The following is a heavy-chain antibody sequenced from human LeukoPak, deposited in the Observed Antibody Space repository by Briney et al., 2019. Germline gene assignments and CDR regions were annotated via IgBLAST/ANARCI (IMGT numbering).Heavy chain of an antibody. V-gene: IGHV3-53*01. J-gene: IGHJ4*02. D-gene: IGHD6-13*01. Sequence: GGSLRLSCAASGFTVSSNYMSWVRQAPGKGLEWVSVIYSGGSTYYADSVKGRFTISRDNSKNTLYLQMNSLRAEDTAVYYCAKGLAVAGILYYFDYWGQGTLVTVSS. CDR1: GFTVSSNY. CDR2: IYSGGST. CDR3: AKGLAVAGILYYFDY.